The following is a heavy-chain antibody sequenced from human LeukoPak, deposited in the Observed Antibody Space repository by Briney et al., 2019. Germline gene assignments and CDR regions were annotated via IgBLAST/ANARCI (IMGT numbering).Heavy chain of an antibody. Sequence: SGPTLMKPTQTLTLTCTFSGFSLSTTGVGVGWIRHPPGKALQWLALIYWNDDKRYSPSLQSRLTITKDTSKKQVVLTMTNIDPVDTATYYCAHRAFLRYFDWSFDYWGQGTLVTVSS. D-gene: IGHD3-9*01. CDR2: IYWNDDK. J-gene: IGHJ4*02. CDR3: AHRAFLRYFDWSFDY. V-gene: IGHV2-5*01. CDR1: GFSLSTTGVG.